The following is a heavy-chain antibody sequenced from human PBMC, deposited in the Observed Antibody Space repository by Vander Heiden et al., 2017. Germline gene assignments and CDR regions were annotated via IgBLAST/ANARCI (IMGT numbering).Heavy chain of an antibody. CDR1: GFTFSSYV. Sequence: EVQLLESGGDLVQPGGSLRLSCAASGFTFSSYVMGWVRQAPGMGPEWVSDVSEGGGTTYSADSVKGRFTISRDNSRNTLYLQMYSLRAEDTAIYYCAKEPGRVSGGFYYFDFWGQGTVVTVSS. CDR3: AKEPGRVSGGFYYFDF. D-gene: IGHD6-19*01. V-gene: IGHV3-23*01. CDR2: VSEGGGTT. J-gene: IGHJ4*02.